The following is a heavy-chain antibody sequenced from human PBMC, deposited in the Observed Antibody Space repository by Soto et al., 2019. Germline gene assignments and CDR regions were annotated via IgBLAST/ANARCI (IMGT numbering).Heavy chain of an antibody. D-gene: IGHD5-12*01. V-gene: IGHV4-59*01. Sequence: SETLSLTCAVSGGSLSNYYWGWIRQPPGKGLEWIGYIYDSGSTNYNPSPKSRVTISIDTSKNQFSLKLTSVTAADTAVYYCARASKRWLSQSYYFDYWGHGTLVTVPS. CDR3: ARASKRWLSQSYYFDY. CDR2: IYDSGST. J-gene: IGHJ4*01. CDR1: GGSLSNYY.